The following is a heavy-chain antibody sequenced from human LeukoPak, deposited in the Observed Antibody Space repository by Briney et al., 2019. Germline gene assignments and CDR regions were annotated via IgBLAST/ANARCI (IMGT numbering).Heavy chain of an antibody. D-gene: IGHD3-10*01. Sequence: PGGSLRLSCTASGFTFGDYAMSWVRQAPGKGLEWVGFIRSKAYGGTTEYAASVKGRFTISRDDSKSIAYLQMNSLKTEDTAVYYCTRAMVRGVRDPDAFDIWGQGTMVTVSS. CDR2: IRSKAYGGTT. J-gene: IGHJ3*02. V-gene: IGHV3-49*04. CDR3: TRAMVRGVRDPDAFDI. CDR1: GFTFGDYA.